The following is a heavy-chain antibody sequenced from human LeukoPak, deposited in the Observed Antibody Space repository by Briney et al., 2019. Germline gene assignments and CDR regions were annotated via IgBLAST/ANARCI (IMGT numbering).Heavy chain of an antibody. CDR1: GFTFSDYY. Sequence: GGSLRLSCAASGFTFSDYYMSWIRQAPGKGLEWVSYISSSGSTIYYADSVKGRFTISRDNSKNTLYLQMNSLRAEDTAVYYCARVDSSGWYESDYWGQGTLVTVSS. V-gene: IGHV3-11*04. D-gene: IGHD6-19*01. J-gene: IGHJ4*02. CDR3: ARVDSSGWYESDY. CDR2: ISSSGSTI.